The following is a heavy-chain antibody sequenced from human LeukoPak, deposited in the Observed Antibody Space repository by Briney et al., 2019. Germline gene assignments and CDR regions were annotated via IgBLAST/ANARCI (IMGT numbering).Heavy chain of an antibody. Sequence: SVKVSCKASGYTFTSYDINWVRQAPGQGLEWMGGIIPIFGTANYAQKFQGRVTITADESTSTAYMELSSLRSEDTAVYYCARGKDIVVVPAAYLDAFDIWGQGTMVTVSS. CDR1: GYTFTSYD. CDR2: IIPIFGTA. V-gene: IGHV1-69*13. D-gene: IGHD2-2*01. CDR3: ARGKDIVVVPAAYLDAFDI. J-gene: IGHJ3*02.